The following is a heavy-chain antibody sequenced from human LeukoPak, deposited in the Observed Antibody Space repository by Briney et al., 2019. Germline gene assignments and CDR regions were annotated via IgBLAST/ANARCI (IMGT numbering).Heavy chain of an antibody. V-gene: IGHV3-23*01. CDR2: ISGSGCST. Sequence: RPGGSLRLSCAASGSTFSSYAMSWVRQAPGKRLEWVSAISGSGCSTYYADSVKVRFTISRDNSKNTLYLQMNSLRAEDTAVYYCAKSYSSGWYNWFDPWGQGTLVTVSS. CDR3: AKSYSSGWYNWFDP. CDR1: GSTFSSYA. D-gene: IGHD6-19*01. J-gene: IGHJ5*02.